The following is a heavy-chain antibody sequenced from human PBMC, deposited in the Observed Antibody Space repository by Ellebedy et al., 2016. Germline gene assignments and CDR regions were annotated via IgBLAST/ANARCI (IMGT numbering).Heavy chain of an antibody. CDR2: VSHYNGNT. CDR3: ARSVSSWYGDS. CDR1: GYTFSSYS. Sequence: ASVKVSCKASGYTFSSYSISWVRQAPGQGLEWMGWVSHYNGNTYYAQNFQDRVTMTTDTSTTTAYMELRSLRSDDTALYYCARSVSSWYGDSWGQGTLVTVSS. J-gene: IGHJ4*02. V-gene: IGHV1-18*01. D-gene: IGHD6-13*01.